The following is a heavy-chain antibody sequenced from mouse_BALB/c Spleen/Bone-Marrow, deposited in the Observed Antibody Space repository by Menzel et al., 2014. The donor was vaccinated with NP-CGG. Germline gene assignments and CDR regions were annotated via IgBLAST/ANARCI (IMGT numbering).Heavy chain of an antibody. CDR2: ITPSNGDT. V-gene: IGHV1S81*02. Sequence: QVQLQQSAAELGKPVPSSKLSCKASAYTLISYYMYWVKQRPGQGLEWIGEITPSNGDTNFNEKFKSKATLTVDKSSSTAYMHLSILTSEDSAVYCCSREGAYWGHGALVTLSA. CDR1: AYTLISYY. CDR3: SREGAY. J-gene: IGHJ3*01.